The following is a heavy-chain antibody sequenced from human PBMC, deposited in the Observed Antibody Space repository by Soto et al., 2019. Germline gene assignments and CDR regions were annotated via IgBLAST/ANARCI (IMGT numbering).Heavy chain of an antibody. V-gene: IGHV1-69*06. D-gene: IGHD5-12*01. CDR3: ARGGDGYRPFDY. Sequence: QVQLVQSGAEVKKPGSSVKVSCKASGGTFSSYAISWVRQAPVQGLEWMGGIIPIFGTANYAQKFRGRVTITGAKSTSTAYMELSSVRSEDTAVYYCARGGDGYRPFDYWGQGTLVTVSS. J-gene: IGHJ4*02. CDR1: GGTFSSYA. CDR2: IIPIFGTA.